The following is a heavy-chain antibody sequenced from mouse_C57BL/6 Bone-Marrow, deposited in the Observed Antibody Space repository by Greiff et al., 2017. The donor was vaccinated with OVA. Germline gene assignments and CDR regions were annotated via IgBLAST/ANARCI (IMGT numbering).Heavy chain of an antibody. D-gene: IGHD2-3*01. CDR1: GYTFTSYW. V-gene: IGHV1-69*01. J-gene: IGHJ4*01. CDR3: AIIYDGYSLYAMDY. Sequence: QLQQPGAELVMPGASVKLSCKASGYTFTSYWMHWVKQRPGQGLEWIGEIDPSDSYTNYNQKFKGKSTLTVDKSSSTAYMQLSSLTSEDSAVYYCAIIYDGYSLYAMDYWGQGTSVTVSS. CDR2: IDPSDSYT.